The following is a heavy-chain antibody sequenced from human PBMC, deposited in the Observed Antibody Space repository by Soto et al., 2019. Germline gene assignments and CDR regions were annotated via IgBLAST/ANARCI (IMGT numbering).Heavy chain of an antibody. D-gene: IGHD2-21*02. CDR2: IIPIFGTA. Sequence: SVKVSCKASGGTFSSYAISWVRQAPGQGLEWMGGIIPIFGTANYAQKFQGRVTITADESTSTAYMELSSLRSEDTAVYYCARDPRGNSLRDWFDPWGQGTLVTVSS. CDR3: ARDPRGNSLRDWFDP. V-gene: IGHV1-69*13. CDR1: GGTFSSYA. J-gene: IGHJ5*02.